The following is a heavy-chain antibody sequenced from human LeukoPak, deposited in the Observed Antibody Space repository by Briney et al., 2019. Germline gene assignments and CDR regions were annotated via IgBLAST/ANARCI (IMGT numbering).Heavy chain of an antibody. Sequence: SVKVSCKASGGTFSSYAISWVRQAPGQGLEWMGGIIPIFGTANYAQKFQGRVTITADESTSTAYMELSSLRSEDTAVYYCARAPCGGDCYSKLRTEYFQHWGQGTLVTVSS. CDR1: GGTFSSYA. CDR2: IIPIFGTA. D-gene: IGHD2-21*02. CDR3: ARAPCGGDCYSKLRTEYFQH. J-gene: IGHJ1*01. V-gene: IGHV1-69*01.